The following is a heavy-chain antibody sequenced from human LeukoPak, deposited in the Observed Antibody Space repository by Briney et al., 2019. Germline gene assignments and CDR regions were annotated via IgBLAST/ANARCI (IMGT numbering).Heavy chain of an antibody. V-gene: IGHV3-30*03. D-gene: IGHD3-16*01. CDR1: GFTFSSYG. CDR3: VRGRMGLQIPFDY. J-gene: IGHJ4*02. Sequence: GGSLRLSCAASGFTFSSYGMHWVRQAPGKGLEWVAVISYDGSHKYYADSVKGRFTISRDNSKNTLYVQMHSLRTEDTAVYFCVRGRMGLQIPFDYWGQGTLVTVSS. CDR2: ISYDGSHK.